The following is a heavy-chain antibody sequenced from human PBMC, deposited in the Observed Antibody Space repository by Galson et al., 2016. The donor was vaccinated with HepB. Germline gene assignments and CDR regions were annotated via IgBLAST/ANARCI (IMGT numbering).Heavy chain of an antibody. D-gene: IGHD3-22*01. CDR1: GFTFGDYG. V-gene: IGHV3-49*03. CDR2: IRSEAYGGAT. J-gene: IGHJ4*02. CDR3: TKSYYYDSSGYYTPSYFEF. Sequence: SLRLSCAASGFTFGDYGMSWFRQAPEKGLEWVGFIRSEAYGGATEYAASVKGRFTIPRDDSKSIAYLQMDSLKTEDTAVYYCTKSYYYDSSGYYTPSYFEFWGQGALVTVSS.